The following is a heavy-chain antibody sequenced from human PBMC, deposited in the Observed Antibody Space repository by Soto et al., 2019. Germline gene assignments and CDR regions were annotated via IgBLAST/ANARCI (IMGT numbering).Heavy chain of an antibody. CDR2: IYPGDSDT. J-gene: IGHJ6*02. CDR1: GYSFTSYW. Sequence: GESLKISCTGSGYSFTSYWIGWVRQMPGKGLEWMGIIYPGDSDTRYSPSFQGQVTISADKSISTAYLQWSSLKASDTAMYYCARHPQVRYCSSTSCYGRYYGMDVWGQGTTVTVSS. D-gene: IGHD2-2*01. CDR3: ARHPQVRYCSSTSCYGRYYGMDV. V-gene: IGHV5-51*01.